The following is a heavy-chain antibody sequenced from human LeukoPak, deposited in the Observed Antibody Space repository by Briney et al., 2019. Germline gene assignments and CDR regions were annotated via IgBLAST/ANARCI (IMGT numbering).Heavy chain of an antibody. V-gene: IGHV2-70*11. D-gene: IGHD4-23*01. CDR3: AREGDYGGAFDY. CDR2: IDWDDDK. CDR1: GFSLSTSGMC. J-gene: IGHJ4*02. Sequence: SGPTLVNPTQTLTLTCTFSGFSLSTSGMCVSWIRQPPGKALEWLARIDWDDDKYYSTSLKTRLTISKDTSKNQVVLTMTNMDPVDTATYYCAREGDYGGAFDYWGQGTLVTVSS.